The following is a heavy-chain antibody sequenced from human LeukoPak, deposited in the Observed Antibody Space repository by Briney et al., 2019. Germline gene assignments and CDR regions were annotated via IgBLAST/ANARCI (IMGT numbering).Heavy chain of an antibody. V-gene: IGHV4-34*01. CDR3: ARHRHNYDFWSGPTGMDV. J-gene: IGHJ6*04. D-gene: IGHD3-3*01. CDR2: INHSGST. CDR1: GGSFSGYY. Sequence: SETLSLTCAVYGGSFSGYYWSWIRQPPGKGLEWIGEINHSGSTNYNPSLQSRVTISVDTSKNQFSLKLSSVTAADTAVYYCARHRHNYDFWSGPTGMDVWGKGTTVTVSS.